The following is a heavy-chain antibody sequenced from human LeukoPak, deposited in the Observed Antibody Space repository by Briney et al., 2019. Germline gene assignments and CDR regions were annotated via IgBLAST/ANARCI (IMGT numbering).Heavy chain of an antibody. Sequence: GGALRLSCAASGFTFDDYGMSGVGQAPGKGLEGVSGINWKGGSAGYADSVKGRFTISRDNAKNSLYLQMNSLRAEDTALYHCARRQFCSTTSCYVGKNYYGMDVWGQGTTVTVSS. CDR1: GFTFDDYG. CDR2: INWKGGSA. D-gene: IGHD2-2*01. V-gene: IGHV3-20*01. CDR3: ARRQFCSTTSCYVGKNYYGMDV. J-gene: IGHJ6*02.